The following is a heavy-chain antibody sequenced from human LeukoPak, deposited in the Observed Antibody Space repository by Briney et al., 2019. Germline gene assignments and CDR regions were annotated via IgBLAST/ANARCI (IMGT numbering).Heavy chain of an antibody. Sequence: GESLKISCKGSGSRFTSYWIGWVRQMPGKGLEWMGIIYPGDSDTRYSPSFQGQVTISADKSISTAYLQWSSLKASDTAMYYCARHVHCSGGSCYGYYYYGMDVWGQGTTVTVSS. CDR1: GSRFTSYW. CDR2: IYPGDSDT. D-gene: IGHD2-15*01. CDR3: ARHVHCSGGSCYGYYYYGMDV. V-gene: IGHV5-51*01. J-gene: IGHJ6*02.